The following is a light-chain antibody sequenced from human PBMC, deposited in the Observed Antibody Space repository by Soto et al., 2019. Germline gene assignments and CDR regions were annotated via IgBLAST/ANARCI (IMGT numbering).Light chain of an antibody. CDR1: SNDVGGYNY. J-gene: IGLJ1*01. V-gene: IGLV2-14*01. CDR3: SSSTTSSTLV. Sequence: SALTQPASVSGSPGQSITISCTGTSNDVGGYNYVSWYQQHPGKAPKLMIYEVSNRPSGVSSRFSGSKSGSTASLTISGLQAEDEGDYYCSSSTTSSTLVFGTGTKLTVL. CDR2: EVS.